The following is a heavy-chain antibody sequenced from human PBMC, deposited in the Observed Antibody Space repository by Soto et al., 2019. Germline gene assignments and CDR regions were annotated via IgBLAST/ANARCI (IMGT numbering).Heavy chain of an antibody. CDR3: AKDHSIDRLVIIKLYYYGMDV. CDR1: GFTFSSYA. Sequence: GGSLRLSCAASGFTFSSYAMSWVRQAPGKGLEWVSAISGSGGSTYYADSVKGRFTISRDNSKNTLYLQMNSLRAEDTAVYYCAKDHSIDRLVIIKLYYYGMDVWGQGTTVTVSS. D-gene: IGHD3-9*01. CDR2: ISGSGGST. J-gene: IGHJ6*02. V-gene: IGHV3-23*01.